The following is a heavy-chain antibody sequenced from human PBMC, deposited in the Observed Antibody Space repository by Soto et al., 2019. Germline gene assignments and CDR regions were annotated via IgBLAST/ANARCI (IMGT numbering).Heavy chain of an antibody. V-gene: IGHV1-69*01. CDR2: IIPIFGTA. J-gene: IGHJ5*02. Sequence: QVQLVQSGAEVKKPGSSVKVSCKASGGTFSSYAISWVRQAPGQGLEWMGGIIPIFGTANYAQKFQGRVTITGDESTSTAYMEMSSLRSEDTAVYYCARDFAEVGGGGNNWFDPWGQGTLVTVSS. CDR3: ARDFAEVGGGGNNWFDP. CDR1: GGTFSSYA. D-gene: IGHD3-16*01.